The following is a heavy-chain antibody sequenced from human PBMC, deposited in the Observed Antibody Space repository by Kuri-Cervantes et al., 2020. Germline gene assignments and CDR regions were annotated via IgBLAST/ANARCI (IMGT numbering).Heavy chain of an antibody. Sequence: SETLSLTCAVYGGSFSGYSWSWIRQPPGKGLEWIGEINHSGSTNYNPSLKSRVTISVDTSKNQFSLKLSSVTAADTAVYYCARMTTVRHFDYWGQGTLVTVSS. D-gene: IGHD4-17*01. CDR2: INHSGST. V-gene: IGHV4-34*01. CDR3: ARMTTVRHFDY. CDR1: GGSFSGYS. J-gene: IGHJ4*02.